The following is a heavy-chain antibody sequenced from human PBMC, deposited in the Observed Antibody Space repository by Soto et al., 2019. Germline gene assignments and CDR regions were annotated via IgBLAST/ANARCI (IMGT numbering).Heavy chain of an antibody. CDR1: GFTFSSYG. CDR2: ISYDGSNK. V-gene: IGHV3-30*18. J-gene: IGHJ4*02. Sequence: GGSLRLSCAASGFTFSSYGMHWVRQAPGKGLEWVAVISYDGSNKYYADSVKGRFTISRDNSKNTLYLQMNSLRAEDTAVYYCANADKDFWSGYPGVYWGQGTLVTVYS. D-gene: IGHD3-3*01. CDR3: ANADKDFWSGYPGVY.